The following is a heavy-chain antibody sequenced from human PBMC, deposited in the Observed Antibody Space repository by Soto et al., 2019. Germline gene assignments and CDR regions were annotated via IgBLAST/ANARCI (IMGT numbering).Heavy chain of an antibody. D-gene: IGHD5-18*01. J-gene: IGHJ4*02. CDR3: ARHGHSWYYFDY. V-gene: IGHV3-21*01. Sequence: EVQLVESGGGLVKPGGSLRLSCAASGFTFSSYSMNWVRQAPGKGLEWVSSISSSSSYIYYADSVKGRFTISRDNATNSLYLQMNSLSGKDTAVYYCARHGHSWYYFDYWGPGTLVTVPP. CDR2: ISSSSSYI. CDR1: GFTFSSYS.